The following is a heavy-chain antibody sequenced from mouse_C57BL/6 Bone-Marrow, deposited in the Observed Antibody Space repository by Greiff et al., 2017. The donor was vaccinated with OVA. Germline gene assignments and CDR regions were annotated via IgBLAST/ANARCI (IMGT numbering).Heavy chain of an antibody. Sequence: EVKLQQSGPELVKPGASVKIPCKASGYTFTDYNMDWVKQSHGKSLEWIGDINPNNGGTIYNQKFKGKATLTVDKSSSTAYMELRSLTSEDSAVYYCARGDWDADYWGQGTTLTVSS. CDR3: ARGDWDADY. D-gene: IGHD4-1*01. V-gene: IGHV1-18*01. J-gene: IGHJ2*01. CDR2: INPNNGGT. CDR1: GYTFTDYN.